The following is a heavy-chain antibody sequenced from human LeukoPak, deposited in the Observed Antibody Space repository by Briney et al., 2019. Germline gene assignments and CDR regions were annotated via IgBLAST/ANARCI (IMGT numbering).Heavy chain of an antibody. CDR2: LYYSGST. J-gene: IGHJ4*02. CDR1: GGSISSSSYY. Sequence: SETLSLTCAVSGGSISSSSYYWGWIRQSPGKGLEWIVSLYYSGSTYFNPSLKSRVSISVYTSKNQFSLKLSSVTAADTAVYYCATRIAAAGNYFDYWGQGTLVTVSS. CDR3: ATRIAAAGNYFDY. V-gene: IGHV4-39*01. D-gene: IGHD6-13*01.